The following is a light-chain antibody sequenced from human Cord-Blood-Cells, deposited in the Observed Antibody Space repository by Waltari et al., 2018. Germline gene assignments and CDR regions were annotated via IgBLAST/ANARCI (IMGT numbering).Light chain of an antibody. CDR2: AAS. Sequence: DIQMTQSPSSLSASVGGRVTITCRASQSISSYLNWYQQKPGKAPKLLIYAASSLQSGVPSRFSGSGSGTDFTLTISRLQPEDFATYYCQQSYSTPWTFGQGTKVEIK. CDR3: QQSYSTPWT. V-gene: IGKV1-39*01. J-gene: IGKJ1*01. CDR1: QSISSY.